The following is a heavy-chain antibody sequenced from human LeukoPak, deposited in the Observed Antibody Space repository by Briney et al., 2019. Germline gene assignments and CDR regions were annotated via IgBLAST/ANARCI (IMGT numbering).Heavy chain of an antibody. D-gene: IGHD1-26*01. V-gene: IGHV3-74*01. CDR3: AREGYTGSYPDY. CDR2: MNSDGSGT. J-gene: IGHJ4*02. Sequence: GGSLRLSCAASGFTFSSYWMHWVRQAPGKGLVWVSRMNSDGSGTIYADSVKGRFTISRDNAKNTLYLQMNSLRAEDTAVYYCAREGYTGSYPDYWGQGTLVTVSS. CDR1: GFTFSSYW.